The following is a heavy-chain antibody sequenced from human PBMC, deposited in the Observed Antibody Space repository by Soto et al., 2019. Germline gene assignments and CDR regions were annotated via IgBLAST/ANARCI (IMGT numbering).Heavy chain of an antibody. D-gene: IGHD6-13*01. J-gene: IGHJ4*02. CDR3: AKEVAYSSSWDTIDY. V-gene: IGHV3-23*01. CDR2: ISGSGGST. CDR1: GFTFSSYA. Sequence: GGSLRLSCAASGFTFSSYAMSWVRQAPGKGLEWVSAISGSGGSTYYADSVEGRFTISRDNSKNTLYLQMNSLRAEDTAVYYCAKEVAYSSSWDTIDYWGQGTLVTVSS.